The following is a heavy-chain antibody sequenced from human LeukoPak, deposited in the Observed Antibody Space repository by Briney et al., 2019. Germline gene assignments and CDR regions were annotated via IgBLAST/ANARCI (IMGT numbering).Heavy chain of an antibody. J-gene: IGHJ4*02. CDR2: ISAYNGNT. V-gene: IGHV1-18*01. Sequence: ASVKVSCKASGYTFTSYGISWVRQAPGQGLEWMGWISAYNGNTNYAQKLQGRVTMTTDTSTSTAYMELRSLRSDDTAVYYCARDEATTPPYCGGDCYSWGLGYWGQGTLVTVSS. D-gene: IGHD2-21*02. CDR3: ARDEATTPPYCGGDCYSWGLGY. CDR1: GYTFTSYG.